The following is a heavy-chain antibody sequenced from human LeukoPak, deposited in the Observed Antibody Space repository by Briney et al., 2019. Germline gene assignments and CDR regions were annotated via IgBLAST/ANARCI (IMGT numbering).Heavy chain of an antibody. CDR3: ARDMVRGDDSGYYPFDY. V-gene: IGHV3-30*02. D-gene: IGHD3-3*01. CDR1: GFRFSDYG. Sequence: GGSLRLSCAASGFRFSDYGVHWVRQPPGKGLEWLAFIPSDGRKKYYADSVKGRLTVSRDNSRNTLYLQMNGLRPEDTAVYYCARDMVRGDDSGYYPFDYWGQGTLVIVSS. J-gene: IGHJ4*02. CDR2: IPSDGRKK.